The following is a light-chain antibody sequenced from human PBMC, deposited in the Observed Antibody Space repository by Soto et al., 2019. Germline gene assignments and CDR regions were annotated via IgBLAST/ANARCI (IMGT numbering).Light chain of an antibody. CDR1: QDISRW. CDR2: AAS. Sequence: DVQMTQSPSSVSASVGDRVTITCRASQDISRWLAWYQQKPGQAPKFLIYAASNLQSGDPSRFSGSGSGTDFALTISSLQPEDFATYYWQQRNNFPVTFGQGTRLE. J-gene: IGKJ5*01. CDR3: QQRNNFPVT. V-gene: IGKV1D-12*01.